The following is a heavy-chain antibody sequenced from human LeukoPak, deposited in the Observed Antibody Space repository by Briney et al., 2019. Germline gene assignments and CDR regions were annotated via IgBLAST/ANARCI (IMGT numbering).Heavy chain of an antibody. V-gene: IGHV1-46*01. CDR3: ARGPPTTMTNRYFGLFDP. Sequence: ASVKVSCKTSGYTFTRYYIHWVRQAPGQGLEWMGIINPSGGPANYAQKNQGRVTMTGDTSTSTVYVELNSLKSEDTAVYYCARGPPTTMTNRYFGLFDPWGQGTSVTVSS. J-gene: IGHJ5*02. CDR1: GYTFTRYY. CDR2: INPSGGPA. D-gene: IGHD3-9*01.